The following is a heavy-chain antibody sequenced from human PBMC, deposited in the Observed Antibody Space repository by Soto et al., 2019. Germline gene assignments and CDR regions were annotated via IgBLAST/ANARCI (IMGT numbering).Heavy chain of an antibody. CDR3: TSGYCSGSSCYPDY. V-gene: IGHV3-15*01. CDR2: IKSKTDGGTT. CDR1: GFTFSNAW. J-gene: IGHJ4*02. D-gene: IGHD2-15*01. Sequence: PGGSLRLSCAASGFTFSNAWMTWVRQAPAKGLEWVGRIKSKTDGGTTDYAAPVKGRFTISRDDSENTLYLQMNDLKTEDTAVYYCTSGYCSGSSCYPDYWGQGTLVTVSS.